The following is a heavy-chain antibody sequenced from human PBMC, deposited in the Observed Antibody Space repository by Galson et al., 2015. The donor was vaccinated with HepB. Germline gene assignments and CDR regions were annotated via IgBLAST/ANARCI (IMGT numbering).Heavy chain of an antibody. J-gene: IGHJ4*02. V-gene: IGHV1-3*01. CDR1: GYTFTSYA. CDR3: ARVPVAFGSGYYFDY. D-gene: IGHD6-19*01. Sequence: SVKVSCKASGYTFTSYAMHWVRQAPGQRLEWMGWINAGNGNTKYSQKFQGRVTITRDTSASTAYMGLSSLRSEDTAVYYCARVPVAFGSGYYFDYWGQGTLVTVSS. CDR2: INAGNGNT.